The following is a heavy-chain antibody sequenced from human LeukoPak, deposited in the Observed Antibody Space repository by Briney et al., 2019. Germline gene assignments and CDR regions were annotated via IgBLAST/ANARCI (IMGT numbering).Heavy chain of an antibody. CDR3: ARADYSNYGVDY. CDR2: INTDGSST. CDR1: GFTFSSYW. Sequence: GGSLRLSCAASGFTFSSYWMHWVRQAPGKGLVWVSRINTDGSSTSYADSVKGRFTISRDNAKNMLYLQMNSLRAEDTAVYYCARADYSNYGVDYWGQGTLVTVSS. V-gene: IGHV3-74*01. D-gene: IGHD4-11*01. J-gene: IGHJ4*02.